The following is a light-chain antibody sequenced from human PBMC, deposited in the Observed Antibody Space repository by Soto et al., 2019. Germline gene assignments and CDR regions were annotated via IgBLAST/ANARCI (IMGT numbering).Light chain of an antibody. CDR2: DVS. CDR3: SSYAKSGSVV. CDR1: SSDVGAYDY. J-gene: IGLJ2*01. Sequence: QSALTQPASVSGSPGQSIAISCTGTSSDVGAYDYVSWYQQHPGEAPKVKIYDVSHRPSGVSDRFSDSKSGNTASLTISGLQAEDEADYYCSSYAKSGSVVFGGGTKVTVL. V-gene: IGLV2-14*01.